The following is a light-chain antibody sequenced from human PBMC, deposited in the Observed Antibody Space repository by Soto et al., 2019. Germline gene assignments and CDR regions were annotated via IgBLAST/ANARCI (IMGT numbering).Light chain of an antibody. Sequence: QSVLTQPASVSGSPGQSITISCTGTSGDVGGYYYVSWYQQLPGKAPKLMISEVSNRPSGVSNRFSASKSADTASLTISGLQAEDEANYYCCSYTTSNTYVLGTGNKVTVL. CDR1: SGDVGGYYY. V-gene: IGLV2-14*01. J-gene: IGLJ1*01. CDR3: CSYTTSNTYV. CDR2: EVS.